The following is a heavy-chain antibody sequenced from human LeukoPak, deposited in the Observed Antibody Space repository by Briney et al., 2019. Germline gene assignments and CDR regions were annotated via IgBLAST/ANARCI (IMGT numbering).Heavy chain of an antibody. Sequence: GRSLRLSCAASGFTFSSYAMHWVRQAPGKGLEWVAVISYDGSNKYYADSVKGRFTISRDNSKNTLYLQMNSLRAEDTAVYYCARGYSMIVVVIIHWGQGTLVTVSS. CDR2: ISYDGSNK. V-gene: IGHV3-30-3*01. D-gene: IGHD3-22*01. CDR1: GFTFSSYA. J-gene: IGHJ4*02. CDR3: ARGYSMIVVVIIH.